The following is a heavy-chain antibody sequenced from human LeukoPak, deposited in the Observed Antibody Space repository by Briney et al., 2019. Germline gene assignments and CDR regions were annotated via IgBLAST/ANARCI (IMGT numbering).Heavy chain of an antibody. D-gene: IGHD5-18*01. CDR1: GGSISSSSYY. J-gene: IGHJ4*02. V-gene: IGHV4-39*07. CDR3: AKSSYSIFDY. Sequence: SETLSLTCTVPGGSISSSSYYWGWIRQPPGKGLEWIGSIYYSGSTYYNPSLKSRVTISVDTSKNQFSLKLSSVTAADTAVYYCAKSSYSIFDYWGQGTLVTVSS. CDR2: IYYSGST.